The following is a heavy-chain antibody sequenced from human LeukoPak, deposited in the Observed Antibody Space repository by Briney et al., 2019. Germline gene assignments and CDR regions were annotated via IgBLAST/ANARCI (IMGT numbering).Heavy chain of an antibody. Sequence: ASVKVSCKASGYSFSDHFMHWVRQAPGQGLEWMGWINPNSGGTNYAQKFQGRVTMTRDTSISTAYMELSRLRSDDTAVYYCARDRSPAPGRSYGRGHFDYWGQGTLVTVSS. V-gene: IGHV1-2*02. CDR3: ARDRSPAPGRSYGRGHFDY. CDR1: GYSFSDHF. CDR2: INPNSGGT. D-gene: IGHD5-18*01. J-gene: IGHJ4*02.